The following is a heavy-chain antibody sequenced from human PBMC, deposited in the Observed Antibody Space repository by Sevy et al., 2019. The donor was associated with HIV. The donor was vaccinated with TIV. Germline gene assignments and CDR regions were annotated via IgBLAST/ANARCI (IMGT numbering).Heavy chain of an antibody. J-gene: IGHJ4*02. CDR2: INPNSGGT. D-gene: IGHD6-13*01. Sequence: ASVKASCKASGYTFTGYYMHWVRQAPGQGLEWMGWINPNSGGTDYAQKFQGRVTMTRDTSISIAYMELSRLRSDDTAVYFCAKDRWGIAAAGTGVFDYWGQGALVTVSS. V-gene: IGHV1-2*02. CDR3: AKDRWGIAAAGTGVFDY. CDR1: GYTFTGYY.